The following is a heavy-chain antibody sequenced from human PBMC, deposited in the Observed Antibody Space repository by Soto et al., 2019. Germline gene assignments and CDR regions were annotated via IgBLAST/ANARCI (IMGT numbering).Heavy chain of an antibody. CDR2: IIPIFGTA. J-gene: IGHJ6*02. Sequence: SVKVSCKASGRTFSSYPISWVRQATGQGLEWMGGIIPIFGTANYEQKSQGRVTITADESTSTAYMELSSLRSEDTAVYYCASSPPSEDSSGRREPGYYYYYGMDGWGQGTTV. CDR1: GRTFSSYP. V-gene: IGHV1-69*13. D-gene: IGHD3-22*01. CDR3: ASSPPSEDSSGRREPGYYYYYGMDG.